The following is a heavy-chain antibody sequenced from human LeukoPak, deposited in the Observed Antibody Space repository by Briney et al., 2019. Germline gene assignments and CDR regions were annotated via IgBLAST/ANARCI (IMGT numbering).Heavy chain of an antibody. J-gene: IGHJ6*04. CDR3: ARHYYPFGQSMDV. Sequence: SETLSLTCSVSGVSISSSSSYWGWIRQPPGKGLEWIASIYFTGATYYNPSLRSRLTIDVDTSKNQFSVKLTSVTAADTAVYYCARHYYPFGQSMDVWGEGTTVTVSA. V-gene: IGHV4-39*01. CDR2: IYFTGAT. CDR1: GVSISSSSSY. D-gene: IGHD3-22*01.